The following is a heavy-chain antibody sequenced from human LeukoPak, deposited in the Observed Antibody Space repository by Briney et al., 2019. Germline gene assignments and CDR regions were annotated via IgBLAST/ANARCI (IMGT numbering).Heavy chain of an antibody. CDR1: GFTFSSYG. Sequence: GGSLRLSCAASGFTFSSYGMHWVRQAPGKGLEWVAVIWCDGSNEYYADSVKGRFTISRDNSKNTLYLQMNSLRAEDTAVYYCARGWAQQQLVRRYYFDYWGQGTLVTVSS. CDR2: IWCDGSNE. V-gene: IGHV3-33*01. CDR3: ARGWAQQQLVRRYYFDY. J-gene: IGHJ4*02. D-gene: IGHD6-13*01.